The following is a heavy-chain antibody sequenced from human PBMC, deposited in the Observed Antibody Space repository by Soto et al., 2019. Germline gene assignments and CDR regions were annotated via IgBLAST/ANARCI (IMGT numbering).Heavy chain of an antibody. CDR3: ARPVTTYNYFYGVDV. J-gene: IGHJ6*02. Sequence: ASVKVSWKASGYTFTSYAMHWVRQAPGQRLEWMGWISTDNGNTKYSQKFQGRVTITRDTSASTAYMELSSLRSEDTAVYYCARPVTTYNYFYGVDVWGQGTTVTVSS. D-gene: IGHD4-17*01. CDR2: ISTDNGNT. V-gene: IGHV1-3*04. CDR1: GYTFTSYA.